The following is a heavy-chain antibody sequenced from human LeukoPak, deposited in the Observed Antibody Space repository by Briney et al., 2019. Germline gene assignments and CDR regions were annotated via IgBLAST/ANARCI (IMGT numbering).Heavy chain of an antibody. CDR3: ARVKGTHSRGAFDI. J-gene: IGHJ3*02. V-gene: IGHV3-7*01. CDR1: GFTFSSNW. CDR2: IKQDGSEN. Sequence: PGGSLRLSCAASGFTFSSNWMSWVRQAPGKGLEWVANIKQDGSENYYVDSVKGRFTISRDNAKNSLYLQMNSLRAEDTAVYYCARVKGTHSRGAFDIWGQGTMVTVSS.